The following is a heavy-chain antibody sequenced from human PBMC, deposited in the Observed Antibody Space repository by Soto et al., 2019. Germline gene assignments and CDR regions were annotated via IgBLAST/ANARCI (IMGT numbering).Heavy chain of an antibody. CDR1: GYTFTSYY. Sequence: QVQLVQSGAEVKKPGASVKVSCKASGYTFTSYYMHWVRQAPGQGLEWMGIINPSGGSTSYAQKFQGRVTMTRDTSTSTVYMELSSLRSEDTAVYYCARSLWFGELSRSDRNWFDPWGQGTLVTVSS. CDR2: INPSGGST. D-gene: IGHD3-10*01. V-gene: IGHV1-46*01. J-gene: IGHJ5*02. CDR3: ARSLWFGELSRSDRNWFDP.